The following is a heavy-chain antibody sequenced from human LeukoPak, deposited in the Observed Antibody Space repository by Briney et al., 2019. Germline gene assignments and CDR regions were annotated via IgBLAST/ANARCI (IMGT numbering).Heavy chain of an antibody. D-gene: IGHD3-10*01. J-gene: IGHJ5*02. Sequence: ASVKVSCKASGYTFTSYAMNWVRQAPGQGLEWMGWINTNTGNPTYAQGFTGRFVFSLDTSVSAAYLQISSLKAEDTAVYYCARDLERLLWFGDLGGHNWFDPWGQGTLVTVSS. CDR3: ARDLERLLWFGDLGGHNWFDP. CDR1: GYTFTSYA. V-gene: IGHV7-4-1*02. CDR2: INTNTGNP.